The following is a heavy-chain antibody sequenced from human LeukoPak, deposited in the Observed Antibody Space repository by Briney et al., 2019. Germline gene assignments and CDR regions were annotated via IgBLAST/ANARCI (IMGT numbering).Heavy chain of an antibody. D-gene: IGHD2-15*01. CDR3: AKEGLLCSGGSCYHDHFDY. V-gene: IGHV3-23*01. J-gene: IGHJ4*02. CDR2: ISGSGGST. CDR1: GFTFSSYA. Sequence: GALRLSCAASGFTFSSYAMSWVRQAPGKGLEWVSAISGSGGSTYYADSVKGRFTISRDNSKNTLYLQMNSLRAEDTAVYYCAKEGLLCSGGSCYHDHFDYWGQGTLVTVSS.